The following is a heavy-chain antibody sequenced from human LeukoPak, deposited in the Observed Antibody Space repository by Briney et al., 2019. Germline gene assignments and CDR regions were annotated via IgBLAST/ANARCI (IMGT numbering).Heavy chain of an antibody. D-gene: IGHD2-21*02. Sequence: GGSLRLSCAASGFTFSSYAMSWVRQAPGKGWRGVSAISGSGGSTYYADSVKGRFTISRDNSKNTLYLQMNSLRAEDTAVYYCAKGSLYCGGDCYSVYFYGMDVWGQGTTVTVS. CDR1: GFTFSSYA. CDR2: ISGSGGST. CDR3: AKGSLYCGGDCYSVYFYGMDV. V-gene: IGHV3-23*01. J-gene: IGHJ6*02.